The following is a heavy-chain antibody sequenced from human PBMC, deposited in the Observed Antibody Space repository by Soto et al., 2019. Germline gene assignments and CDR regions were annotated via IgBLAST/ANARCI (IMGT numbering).Heavy chain of an antibody. Sequence: VGSLRLSCAASGCTFSSYAMSWVRHSPGKGLEWVSAISGSGGSTYYADSVKGRFTISRDNSKNTLYLQMNSLRAEDTAVYYCAKASNFDSLLRKVYWGQGTLVTVSS. J-gene: IGHJ4*02. V-gene: IGHV3-23*01. CDR2: ISGSGGST. D-gene: IGHD3-9*01. CDR1: GCTFSSYA. CDR3: AKASNFDSLLRKVY.